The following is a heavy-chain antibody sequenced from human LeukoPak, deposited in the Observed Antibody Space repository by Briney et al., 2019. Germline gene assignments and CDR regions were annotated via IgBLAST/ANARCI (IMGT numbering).Heavy chain of an antibody. CDR2: ISGSGGST. D-gene: IGHD4-17*01. J-gene: IGHJ5*02. Sequence: GGSLRLSCAASGFTFSSYAMSWVRQAPGKGLEWVSAISGSGGSTYYADSVKGRFTISRDNAKNSLYLQMNSLRAEDTAVYYCASFGGDYDYGDYGWFDPWGQGTLVTVSS. CDR1: GFTFSSYA. CDR3: ASFGGDYDYGDYGWFDP. V-gene: IGHV3-23*01.